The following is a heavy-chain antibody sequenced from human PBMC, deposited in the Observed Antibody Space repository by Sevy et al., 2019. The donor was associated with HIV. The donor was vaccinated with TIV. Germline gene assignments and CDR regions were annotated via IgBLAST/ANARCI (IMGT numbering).Heavy chain of an antibody. J-gene: IGHJ5*02. CDR1: GFTFSSYA. Sequence: GGSLRLSCAASGFTFSSYAMSWVRQAPGKGLEWVSAISGSGGSTYYADSVKGRFTISRDNSKNTLYLQMNSLRAEDTAVYYCAKASAGYCSSNSCPNWFDPWGQGTLVTVSS. CDR2: ISGSGGST. D-gene: IGHD2-2*03. V-gene: IGHV3-23*01. CDR3: AKASAGYCSSNSCPNWFDP.